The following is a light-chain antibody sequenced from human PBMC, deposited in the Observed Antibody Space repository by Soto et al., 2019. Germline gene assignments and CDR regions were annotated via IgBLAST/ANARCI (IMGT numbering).Light chain of an antibody. V-gene: IGKV1-5*01. Sequence: DFQMSASPSTLSATVGERVTITCRASQTISNWLAWYQQKPGKAPKVLIFDASTLDGGVPSRFSGRRSGTDFTLTISSLQPNEFATYYCQQCNTSPRTVGEGTKVDIK. CDR1: QTISNW. CDR2: DAS. CDR3: QQCNTSPRT. J-gene: IGKJ4*01.